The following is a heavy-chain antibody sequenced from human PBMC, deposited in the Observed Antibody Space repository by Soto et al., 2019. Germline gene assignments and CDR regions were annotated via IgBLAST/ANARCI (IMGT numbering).Heavy chain of an antibody. V-gene: IGHV3-49*05. Sequence: EVQMVESGGGLEKPGRSLRLSCQGSGYSFGGYGVRWFRRSPGKGLEWVGFIRSRAYGGAADYAASVMGRFTVSRDDPRSIAYLEMNSLKVEDSAVYYCTRIYGSGTYLPDFWGQGTLVTVSS. CDR1: GYSFGGYG. J-gene: IGHJ4*02. D-gene: IGHD3-10*01. CDR2: IRSRAYGGAA. CDR3: TRIYGSGTYLPDF.